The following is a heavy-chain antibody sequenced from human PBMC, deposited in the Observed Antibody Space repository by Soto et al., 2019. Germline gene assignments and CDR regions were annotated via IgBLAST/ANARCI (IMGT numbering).Heavy chain of an antibody. D-gene: IGHD3-3*01. J-gene: IGHJ6*03. CDR3: ARGSDDFWSGYYNYYYYMDV. Sequence: ASVKVSCKASGYTFTSYGISWVRQAPGQGLEWMGWISAYNGNTNYAQKLQGRVTMTTDTSTSTAYMELRSLRSDDTAVYYCARGSDDFWSGYYNYYYYMDVWGKGTTVTV. CDR2: ISAYNGNT. CDR1: GYTFTSYG. V-gene: IGHV1-18*01.